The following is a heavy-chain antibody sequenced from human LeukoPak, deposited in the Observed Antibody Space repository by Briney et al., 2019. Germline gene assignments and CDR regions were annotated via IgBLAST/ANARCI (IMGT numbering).Heavy chain of an antibody. Sequence: GGSLRLSCAASGFTFSSYGMHWVRQAPGKGLEWVAFIRYDGSNKYYADSVKGRFTISRDNSKNTLYLQMNSLRAEDTAVYYCARASDSSSPYFDYWGQGTLVTVSS. V-gene: IGHV3-30*02. J-gene: IGHJ4*02. D-gene: IGHD6-13*01. CDR3: ARASDSSSPYFDY. CDR1: GFTFSSYG. CDR2: IRYDGSNK.